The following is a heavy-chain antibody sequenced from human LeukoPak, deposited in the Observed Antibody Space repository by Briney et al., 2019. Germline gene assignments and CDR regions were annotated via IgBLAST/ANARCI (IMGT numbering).Heavy chain of an antibody. CDR2: INPSGGST. Sequence: ASVKVSCKASGYTFTSYYMHWVRQAPGQGLEWMGIINPSGGSTSYAQKFQGRVTMTRDTSTSTVYMELSSLRAEDMALYYCATTDSSSWYDGPSYWGQGTLVTVSS. V-gene: IGHV1-46*01. J-gene: IGHJ4*02. CDR1: GYTFTSYY. CDR3: ATTDSSSWYDGPSY. D-gene: IGHD6-13*01.